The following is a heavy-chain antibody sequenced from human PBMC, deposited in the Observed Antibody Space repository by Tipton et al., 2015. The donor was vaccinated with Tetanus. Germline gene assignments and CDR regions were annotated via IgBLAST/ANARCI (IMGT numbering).Heavy chain of an antibody. D-gene: IGHD2-21*02. J-gene: IGHJ4*01. Sequence: SLRLSCAASGFTLSRYTLNWVRQAPGKGLEWVSSISSSSRYIYYADSVKGRFTISRDNAKNSLYLQMISLRAEDTAVYSCARGMAXXSXXXGDXYSDYWGXGTXVXVSS. V-gene: IGHV3-21*01. CDR1: GFTLSRYT. CDR2: ISSSSRYI. CDR3: ARGMAXXSXXXGDXYSDY.